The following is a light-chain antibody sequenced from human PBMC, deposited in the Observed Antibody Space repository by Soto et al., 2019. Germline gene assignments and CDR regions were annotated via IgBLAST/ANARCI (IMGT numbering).Light chain of an antibody. CDR2: SNN. J-gene: IGLJ3*02. CDR3: AAWDDSLSGGV. Sequence: HSVLTQPPSASGTPGQRVTISCSGSSSNIGSNNVNWYQQLPGTAPKLLIYSNNQRPSGVPDRFSGSKSGTSASLAISGLQSEDEADYYCAAWDDSLSGGVFGGGTKVTVL. V-gene: IGLV1-44*01. CDR1: SSNIGSNN.